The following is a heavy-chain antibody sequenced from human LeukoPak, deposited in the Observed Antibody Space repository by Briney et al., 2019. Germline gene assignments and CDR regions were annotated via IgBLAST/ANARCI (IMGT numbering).Heavy chain of an antibody. CDR3: AMTGDDFWSGGFDY. D-gene: IGHD3-3*01. Sequence: GGSLRLPCAASGFTLSSYGMHWVRQAPGKGLEWVAVISYDGSNKYYADSVKGRFTISRDNSKNTLYLQMNSLRAEDTAVYYCAMTGDDFWSGGFDYWGQGTLVTVSS. J-gene: IGHJ4*02. CDR2: ISYDGSNK. V-gene: IGHV3-30*03. CDR1: GFTLSSYG.